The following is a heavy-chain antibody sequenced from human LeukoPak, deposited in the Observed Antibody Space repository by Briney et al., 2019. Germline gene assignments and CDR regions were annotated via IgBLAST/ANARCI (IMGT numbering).Heavy chain of an antibody. V-gene: IGHV1-18*01. CDR2: ISAYNGNT. Sequence: GASVKVSCKASGYTFTSYGISWVRQAPVQGLEWMGWISAYNGNTDYAQKLQGRVTMTTDTSTSTAYMELRSLRSDDTAVYYCARSPTRGNWGPTDYWGQGTLVTVSS. CDR1: GYTFTSYG. CDR3: ARSPTRGNWGPTDY. D-gene: IGHD7-27*01. J-gene: IGHJ4*02.